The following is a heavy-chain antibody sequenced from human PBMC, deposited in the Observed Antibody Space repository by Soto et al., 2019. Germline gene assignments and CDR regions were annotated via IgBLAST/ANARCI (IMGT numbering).Heavy chain of an antibody. D-gene: IGHD3-3*01. J-gene: IGHJ5*02. V-gene: IGHV3-23*01. CDR1: GFTCSGYA. Sequence: PGGALRLSCASAGFTCSGYAMSWVRQAPGKGLEWVSAISGSGGSTYYADSVKGRFTICRDNSKNTLYLQMNSLRAEDTAVYYCAKDGGGTHEIRGYYTDWFDPWGQGTLVTVSS. CDR3: AKDGGGTHEIRGYYTDWFDP. CDR2: ISGSGGST.